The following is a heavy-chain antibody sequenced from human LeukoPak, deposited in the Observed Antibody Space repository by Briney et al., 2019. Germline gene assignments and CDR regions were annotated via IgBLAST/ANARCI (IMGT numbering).Heavy chain of an antibody. J-gene: IGHJ4*02. CDR1: GFTFSSYS. Sequence: GGSLRLSCAASGFTFSSYSMNWVRQAPGRGLEWVSSISSSSSYIYYADSVKGRFTISGDNAKNSLYLQMNSLRAEDTAVYYCARAFFYYDILTGHFDYWGQGTLVTVSS. V-gene: IGHV3-21*01. D-gene: IGHD3-9*01. CDR2: ISSSSSYI. CDR3: ARAFFYYDILTGHFDY.